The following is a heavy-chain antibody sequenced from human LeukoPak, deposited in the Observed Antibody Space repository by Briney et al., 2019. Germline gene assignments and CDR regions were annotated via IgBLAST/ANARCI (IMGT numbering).Heavy chain of an antibody. V-gene: IGHV1-69*13. Sequence: SVKVSCKASGGTFSSYAISWVRQAPGQGLEWMGGIIPIFGTANYAQKFQGRVTITADESTSTAYMELSGLRSEDTAVYYCARSNYDSSGYLLYYYGMDVWGQGTTVTVSS. CDR1: GGTFSSYA. CDR3: ARSNYDSSGYLLYYYGMDV. D-gene: IGHD3-22*01. CDR2: IIPIFGTA. J-gene: IGHJ6*02.